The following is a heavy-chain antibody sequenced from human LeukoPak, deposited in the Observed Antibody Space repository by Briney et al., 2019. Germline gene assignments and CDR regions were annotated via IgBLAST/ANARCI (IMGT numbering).Heavy chain of an antibody. Sequence: GASVKVSCKASGYTFTSYAIHWVRQAPGQRLGWVGWINAGNGNRKYSQKSQDRVTITRETSATTAYMELNSLTSEDTAVYYCARVSDDSGWNLDYWGQGTLVTVSS. CDR2: INAGNGNR. CDR3: ARVSDDSGWNLDY. V-gene: IGHV1-3*01. D-gene: IGHD6-19*01. CDR1: GYTFTSYA. J-gene: IGHJ4*02.